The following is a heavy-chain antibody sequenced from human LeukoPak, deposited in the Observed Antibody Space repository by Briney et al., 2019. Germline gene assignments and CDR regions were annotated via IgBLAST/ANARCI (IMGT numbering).Heavy chain of an antibody. CDR2: ICWWRGSI. Sequence: GGSLRLSCAASGFNLDDYAMHWPGHAPGEGLEWFSGICWWRGSIGCADSVKGRFTISRDNAKNSLYLQMNSLRAEDTALYYCAKDAPYSSGWQTFRGYFDYWGQGTLVTVSS. J-gene: IGHJ4*02. D-gene: IGHD6-19*01. V-gene: IGHV3-9*01. CDR1: GFNLDDYA. CDR3: AKDAPYSSGWQTFRGYFDY.